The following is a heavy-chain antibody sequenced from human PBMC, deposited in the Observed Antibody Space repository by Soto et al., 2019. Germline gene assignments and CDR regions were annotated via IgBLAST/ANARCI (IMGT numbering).Heavy chain of an antibody. V-gene: IGHV4-61*01. D-gene: IGHD3-10*01. J-gene: IGHJ4*02. CDR2: SYSSGRT. CDR3: FSSRGY. Sequence: PXXTLSLTCSVSCVSITSGNYYWHWIRQPPGMGVGGIGXSYSSGRTNSDXXIKSRITXXLDMSRNQFSLKLSSVTAADTAVYYCFSSRGYWGQGSLVTVSS. CDR1: CVSITSGNYY.